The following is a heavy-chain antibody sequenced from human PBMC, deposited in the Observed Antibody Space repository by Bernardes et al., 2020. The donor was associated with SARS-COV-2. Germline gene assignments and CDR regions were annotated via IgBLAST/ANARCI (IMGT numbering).Heavy chain of an antibody. D-gene: IGHD3-10*01. Sequence: GGSLRLSCEASGFTFNIHGITWFRQTPGKGLEWVSFICSTGGDIFYADSVKGRFSTSRDNSKTTLFLQMNSLRADDTGVYYCAKDGGVRGVIDAFDIWGQGTRVTVSS. J-gene: IGHJ3*02. CDR1: GFTFNIHG. CDR3: AKDGGVRGVIDAFDI. V-gene: IGHV3-23*01. CDR2: ICSTGGDI.